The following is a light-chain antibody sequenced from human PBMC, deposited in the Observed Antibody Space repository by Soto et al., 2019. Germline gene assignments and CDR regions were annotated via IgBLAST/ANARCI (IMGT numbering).Light chain of an antibody. CDR2: GVN. J-gene: IGLJ1*01. CDR1: SSDVGGYNY. V-gene: IGLV2-8*01. Sequence: QSALTQPPSASGSPGQSVTISCTGTSSDVGGYNYVSWYQQHPGKVPKLIIYGVNKRPSGVPDRFSGSKSGNTASLIVAGLQAEDEADYYCTSYAGGNNVFGTGTKLTVL. CDR3: TSYAGGNNV.